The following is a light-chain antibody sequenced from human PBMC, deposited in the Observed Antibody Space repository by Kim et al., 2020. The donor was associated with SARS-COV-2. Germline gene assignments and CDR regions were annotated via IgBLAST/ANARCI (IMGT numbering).Light chain of an antibody. CDR2: WAS. Sequence: RATINCKSSQSVLYSSNNKNFLAWYQQKPGQPPKVLIYWASTRESGVPDRFSGSESATDFTLTISSLQAQDVAVYFCQQYFSSTYTFGQGTKLEI. CDR3: QQYFSSTYT. J-gene: IGKJ2*01. V-gene: IGKV4-1*01. CDR1: QSVLYSSNNKNF.